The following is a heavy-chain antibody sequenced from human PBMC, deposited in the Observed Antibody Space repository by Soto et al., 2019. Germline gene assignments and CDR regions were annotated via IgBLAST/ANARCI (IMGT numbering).Heavy chain of an antibody. D-gene: IGHD6-19*01. CDR3: ARFWSGWYERIPYSGVDV. CDR2: IYHCGDT. J-gene: IGHJ6*02. CDR1: GGSILSTNW. Sequence: QVQLKESGPGLVRPSGTLSLTCAVSGGSILSTNWWSWVRQPPGKGLEWIGEIYHCGDTNYNTSPKSRPTMSVDQSKNQFSVKLRSVTAAGTAVYYCARFWSGWYERIPYSGVDVLGQGTTVTVSS. V-gene: IGHV4-4*02.